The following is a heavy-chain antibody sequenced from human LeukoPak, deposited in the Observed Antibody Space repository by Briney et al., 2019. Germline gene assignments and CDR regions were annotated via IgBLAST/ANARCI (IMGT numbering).Heavy chain of an antibody. Sequence: ASVKVSCKASGYTFTSYDINWVRQAPGQGLEWMGGITPIFGTANYVQKFQGRVTITADKSTSTAYMELSRLRSEDTATYYCARASSDDTAMATPFAYWGQGTLVIVSS. CDR2: ITPIFGTA. V-gene: IGHV1-69*06. CDR3: ARASSDDTAMATPFAY. CDR1: GYTFTSYD. J-gene: IGHJ4*02. D-gene: IGHD5-18*01.